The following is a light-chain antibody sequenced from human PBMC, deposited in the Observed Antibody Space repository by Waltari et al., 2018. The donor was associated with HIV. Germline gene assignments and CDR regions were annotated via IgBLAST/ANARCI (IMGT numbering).Light chain of an antibody. J-gene: IGKJ2*01. CDR3: QQFETYYI. V-gene: IGKV1-5*03. Sequence: DIRMTQSPSTLSAFIGDRVTSSCRASQNIGNFLAWYQQKPGKAPKLLISSASSRERGVPSRFSGSGSGSDFSLTISGLQYEDFATYYCQQFETYYIFGQGTRLE. CDR2: SAS. CDR1: QNIGNF.